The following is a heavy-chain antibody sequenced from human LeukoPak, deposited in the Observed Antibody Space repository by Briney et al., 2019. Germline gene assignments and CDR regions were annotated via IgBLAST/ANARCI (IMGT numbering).Heavy chain of an antibody. CDR1: GFTLNYYA. J-gene: IGHJ4*02. Sequence: QTGGSLRLSCAASGFTLNYYAMHWVRQAPGKGLEWVAVTSYDGNKKYYADSVKGRFTISRDSSKNTLYLQMSSLRAEDTAAYYCARSSYDYGGIEGPFDYWGQGTLVTVSS. CDR2: TSYDGNKK. D-gene: IGHD4-23*01. CDR3: ARSSYDYGGIEGPFDY. V-gene: IGHV3-30*15.